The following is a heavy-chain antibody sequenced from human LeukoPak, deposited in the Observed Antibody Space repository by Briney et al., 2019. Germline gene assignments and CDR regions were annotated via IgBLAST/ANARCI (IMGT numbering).Heavy chain of an antibody. D-gene: IGHD6-13*01. CDR2: IWYDGSNK. Sequence: SGGSLRLSCAASGFTFSSYGMHWVRQAPGKGLEWVAVIWYDGSNKYYADSVKGRFTISRDNSKNTLYLQMNSLRAEDTAVYYCARDLGSYSSSWYGAYYYGMDVWGKGTTVTVSS. J-gene: IGHJ6*04. CDR3: ARDLGSYSSSWYGAYYYGMDV. V-gene: IGHV3-33*01. CDR1: GFTFSSYG.